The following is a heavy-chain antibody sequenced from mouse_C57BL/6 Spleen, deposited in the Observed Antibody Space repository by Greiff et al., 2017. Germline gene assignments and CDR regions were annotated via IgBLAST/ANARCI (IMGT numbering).Heavy chain of an antibody. CDR1: GYSITSGYY. CDR3: ARETVVAYYFDY. D-gene: IGHD1-1*01. J-gene: IGHJ2*01. Sequence: EVQLVESGPGLVKPSQSLSLTCSVTGYSITSGYYWNWIRQFPGNKLEWMGYISYDGSNNYNPSLKNRISITRDTSKNQFFLKLNSVTTEDTATYYCARETVVAYYFDYWGQGTTLTVSS. CDR2: ISYDGSN. V-gene: IGHV3-6*01.